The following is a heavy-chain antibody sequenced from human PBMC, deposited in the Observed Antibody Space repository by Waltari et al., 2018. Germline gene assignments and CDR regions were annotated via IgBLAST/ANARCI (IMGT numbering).Heavy chain of an antibody. CDR3: VRLEDCTGPGGNCYSGDSFAMDV. V-gene: IGHV4-34*02. CDR2: INHNGNI. Sequence: QVQLQQWGAGLLQPSETLSLTCAVYGGSFRVYYWGWVRQPPGKGLEWIGEINHNGNINRNPSLRSRVTMLVDTSKSQLSLKINSVTAADTAVYYCVRLEDCTGPGGNCYSGDSFAMDVWGQGTTVTVSS. CDR1: GGSFRVYY. J-gene: IGHJ6*02. D-gene: IGHD2-8*02.